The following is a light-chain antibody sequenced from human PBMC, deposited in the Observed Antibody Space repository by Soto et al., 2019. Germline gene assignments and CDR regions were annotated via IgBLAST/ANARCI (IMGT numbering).Light chain of an antibody. CDR2: DAS. J-gene: IGKJ5*01. V-gene: IGKV1-33*01. Sequence: DIPMTQSPSSLSASVGDRVTITCQASQDISNYLNWYQQKPGKAPKLLIYDASNLETGVPSRFSGSRSGTDFTFTISSLQPEDIATYYCQQYDNLHLTCGQGTRLEIK. CDR1: QDISNY. CDR3: QQYDNLHLT.